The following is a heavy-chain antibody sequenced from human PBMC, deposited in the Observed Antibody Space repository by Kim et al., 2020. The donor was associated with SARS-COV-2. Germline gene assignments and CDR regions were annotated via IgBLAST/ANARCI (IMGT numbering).Heavy chain of an antibody. CDR3: TRAPYGDYSGYSSGWGWFDP. D-gene: IGHD5-18*01. CDR1: GFTFGGYA. CDR2: IRSKAYGGTT. V-gene: IGHV3-49*04. Sequence: GGSLRLSCTASGFTFGGYAMSWVRQAPGKGLEWVGFIRSKAYGGTTEYAASVKGRFTISRDDSKSIAYLQMNSLKTEDTAVYYCTRAPYGDYSGYSSGWGWFDPWGQRTLLTVSS. J-gene: IGHJ5*02.